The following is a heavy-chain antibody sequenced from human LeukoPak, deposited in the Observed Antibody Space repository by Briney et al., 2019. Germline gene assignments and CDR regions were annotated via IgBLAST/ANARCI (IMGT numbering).Heavy chain of an antibody. V-gene: IGHV1-18*01. CDR3: AIVVIFDAFDI. CDR1: GYTFTSYG. CDR2: ISAYNGNT. D-gene: IGHD3-22*01. Sequence: ASVKVSFKASGYTFTSYGISWVRQAPGQGLEWMGWISAYNGNTNYAQKLQGRGTMTTDTSTSTGYMELRSLRSDDTVVYYCAIVVIFDAFDIWGQGTMVTGSS. J-gene: IGHJ3*02.